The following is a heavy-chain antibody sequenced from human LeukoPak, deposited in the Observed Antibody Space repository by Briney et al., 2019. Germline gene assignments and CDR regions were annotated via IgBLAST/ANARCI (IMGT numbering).Heavy chain of an antibody. J-gene: IGHJ4*02. CDR3: ARGVRSSTYSYGFMNY. CDR2: ISHSGST. CDR1: GGSFSGYY. D-gene: IGHD5-18*01. Sequence: PSETLSLTCAVYGGSFSGYYWSWIRQPPGKGLEWIGEISHSGSTNYNPSLKSRVTISVDTSKNQFSLKLNSVTAADTAVYYCARGVRSSTYSYGFMNYWGQGTLVTVSS. V-gene: IGHV4-34*01.